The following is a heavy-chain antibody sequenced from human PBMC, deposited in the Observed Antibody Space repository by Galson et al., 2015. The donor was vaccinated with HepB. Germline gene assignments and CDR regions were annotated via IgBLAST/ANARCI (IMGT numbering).Heavy chain of an antibody. CDR2: ISYDGSNK. J-gene: IGHJ4*02. Sequence: SLRLSCAASGFTFNNYGMHWVRQAPGKGLEWVAVISYDGSNKYYADSVKGRLTISRDNSKNTLYLQMNSLRAEDTALYYCAKDPYLYSALAGTMAGFDYWGQGTLVTASS. D-gene: IGHD6-19*01. CDR1: GFTFNNYG. V-gene: IGHV3-30*18. CDR3: AKDPYLYSALAGTMAGFDY.